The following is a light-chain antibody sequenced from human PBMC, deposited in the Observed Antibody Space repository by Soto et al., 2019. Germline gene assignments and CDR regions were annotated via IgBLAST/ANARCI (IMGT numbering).Light chain of an antibody. CDR3: LQHNSYPHT. CDR1: QGISIS. Sequence: DIRMTQSPSAISASLGDRVTITCRASQGISISLAWFQQQPGKVPQRLIYAASSLQSGVPSRFSGSGSGTEFTITISSLQPEDSATYYCLQHNSYPHTFGQGTKVEIK. V-gene: IGKV1-17*03. J-gene: IGKJ2*01. CDR2: AAS.